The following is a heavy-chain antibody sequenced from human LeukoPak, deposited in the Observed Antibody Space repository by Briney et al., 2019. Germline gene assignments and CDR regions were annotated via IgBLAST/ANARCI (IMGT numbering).Heavy chain of an antibody. CDR1: GFTFSSYG. Sequence: GASLRLSCAASGFTFSSYGMPWVRQAPGKGLEWVAFIRYDGSNKYYADSVKGRFTISRDNSKNTLYLQMNSLRAEDTAVYYCAKVMGSSGWSSYWGQGTLVTVSS. CDR3: AKVMGSSGWSSY. J-gene: IGHJ4*02. CDR2: IRYDGSNK. V-gene: IGHV3-30*02. D-gene: IGHD6-19*01.